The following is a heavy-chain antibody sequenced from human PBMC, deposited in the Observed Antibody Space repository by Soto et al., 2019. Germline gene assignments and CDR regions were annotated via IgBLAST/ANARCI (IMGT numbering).Heavy chain of an antibody. CDR1: GYSFTSYW. CDR3: ARHGVVVAAADYYYGMDV. CDR2: IYPGDSDT. Sequence: GESLKISCNGSGYSFTSYWIGWVRQMPGKGLEWMGIIYPGDSDTRYSPSFQGQVTISADKSISTAYLQWSSLKASDTAMYYCARHGVVVAAADYYYGMDVWGQGTTVTVS. V-gene: IGHV5-51*01. D-gene: IGHD2-15*01. J-gene: IGHJ6*02.